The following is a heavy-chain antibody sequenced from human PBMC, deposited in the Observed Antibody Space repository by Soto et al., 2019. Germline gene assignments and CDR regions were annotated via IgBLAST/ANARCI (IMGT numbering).Heavy chain of an antibody. V-gene: IGHV3-23*01. CDR2: ISGSGGST. CDR1: GFTFSSYA. Sequence: GGSLRLSCAASGFTFSSYAMSWVRQAPGKGLEWVSAISGSGGSTYYADSVKGRFTISRDNSKNTLYLQMNSLRAEDTAVYYCAKDPQNSYYYDSSGPRGAFDIWGQGTMVTVSS. D-gene: IGHD3-22*01. J-gene: IGHJ3*02. CDR3: AKDPQNSYYYDSSGPRGAFDI.